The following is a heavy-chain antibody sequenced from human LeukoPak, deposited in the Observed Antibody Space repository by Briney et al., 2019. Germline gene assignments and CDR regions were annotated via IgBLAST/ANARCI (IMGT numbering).Heavy chain of an antibody. CDR3: SYERSGFHQRSDDFDI. CDR2: INVDGRDI. V-gene: IGHV3-74*01. D-gene: IGHD3-22*01. J-gene: IGHJ3*02. Sequence: GGSLRLSCASSVFTFSSYWMHWVRQAPGKGLVWVSRINVDGRDINYADSVKGRFTISRDNAKNTLYLQMNRLRVEETAMYFFSYERSGFHQRSDDFDIWGGGTVVSVSS. CDR1: VFTFSSYW.